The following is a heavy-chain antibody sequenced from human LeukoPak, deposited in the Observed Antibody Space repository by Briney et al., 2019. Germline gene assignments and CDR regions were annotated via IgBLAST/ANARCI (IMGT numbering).Heavy chain of an antibody. CDR1: GGSISSYY. Sequence: SETLPLTCTVSGGSISSYYWSWIRQPAGKGLEWIGRIYTSGSTNYNPSLKSRVTMSVDTSKNQFSLKLSSVTAADTAVYYCARGGWYDILTGYYRDAFDIWGQGTMVTVSS. J-gene: IGHJ3*02. V-gene: IGHV4-4*07. CDR3: ARGGWYDILTGYYRDAFDI. CDR2: IYTSGST. D-gene: IGHD3-9*01.